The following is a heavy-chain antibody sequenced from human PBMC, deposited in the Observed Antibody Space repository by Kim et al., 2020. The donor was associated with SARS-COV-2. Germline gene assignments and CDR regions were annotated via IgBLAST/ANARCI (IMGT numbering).Heavy chain of an antibody. J-gene: IGHJ4*02. Sequence: YNPSLKSRVTISVDTSKNQFSLKLSSVTAADTAVYYCASPYSSGWQVFDYWGQGTLVTVSS. V-gene: IGHV4-39*01. CDR3: ASPYSSGWQVFDY. D-gene: IGHD6-19*01.